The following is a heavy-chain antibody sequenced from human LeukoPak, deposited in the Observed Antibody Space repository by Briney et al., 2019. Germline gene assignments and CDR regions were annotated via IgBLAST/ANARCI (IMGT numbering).Heavy chain of an antibody. CDR3: ARGLGYCTSTTCLLPFDY. Sequence: SGGSLRLSCAPSGFTLSTYYMTWVRQAPGKGLECVSVIYSGGSTYYADSVKGRFTVPRANSKNTLYFQMNSLRAEDTAMYYCARGLGYCTSTTCLLPFDYWGQGTLVTVSS. V-gene: IGHV3-53*01. D-gene: IGHD2-2*01. J-gene: IGHJ4*02. CDR2: IYSGGST. CDR1: GFTLSTYY.